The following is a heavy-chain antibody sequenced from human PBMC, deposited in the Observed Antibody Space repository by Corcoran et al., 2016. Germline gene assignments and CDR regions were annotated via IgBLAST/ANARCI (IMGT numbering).Heavy chain of an antibody. J-gene: IGHJ4*02. CDR3: ARASGSGPLRFDY. CDR2: IYHSGSP. D-gene: IGHD1-26*01. Sequence: QVQLQEAGPGLVKPSETLALTCNVSGYSISSGYYWGWIRQPPGKGLEWIGSIYHSGSPYYNPSLKSRVTISVDTSKNQFSLKLSSVTAADTAVYYCARASGSGPLRFDYWGQGTLVTVSS. CDR1: GYSISSGYY. V-gene: IGHV4-38-2*02.